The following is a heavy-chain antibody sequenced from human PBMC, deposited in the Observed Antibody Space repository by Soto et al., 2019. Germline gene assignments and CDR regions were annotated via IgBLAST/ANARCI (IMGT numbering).Heavy chain of an antibody. J-gene: IGHJ4*02. CDR2: INPNSGGT. Sequence: ASVKVSCKASGYTFTGYYMHWARQAPGQGLEWMGWINPNSGGTNYAQKFQGWVTMTRDTSISTAYMELSRLRSDDTAVYYCARGGRYFDRLFDYWGQGTLVTVSS. CDR3: ARGGRYFDRLFDY. D-gene: IGHD3-9*01. V-gene: IGHV1-2*04. CDR1: GYTFTGYY.